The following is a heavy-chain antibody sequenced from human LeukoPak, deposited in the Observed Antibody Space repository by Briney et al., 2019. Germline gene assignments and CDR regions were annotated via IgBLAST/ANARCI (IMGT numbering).Heavy chain of an antibody. CDR2: IRYDGSNK. V-gene: IGHV3-30*02. Sequence: GGSLRLSCVGSGFTFSNYWMNWVRQAPGKGLEWVAFIRYDGSNKYYADSVKGRFTISRDNSKNTLYLQMNSLRAEDTAVYYCAKDHIVVVPAATNWFDPWGQGTLVTVSS. CDR3: AKDHIVVVPAATNWFDP. CDR1: GFTFSNYW. J-gene: IGHJ5*02. D-gene: IGHD2-2*01.